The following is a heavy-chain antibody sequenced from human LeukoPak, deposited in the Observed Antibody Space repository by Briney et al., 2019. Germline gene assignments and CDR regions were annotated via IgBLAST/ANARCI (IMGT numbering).Heavy chain of an antibody. CDR1: GFTFDDYA. J-gene: IGHJ3*02. D-gene: IGHD1-1*01. CDR3: AREKDPTIHPDAFDI. CDR2: TRNKANSYTT. Sequence: PGGSLRLSCAASGFTFDDYAMHWVRQAPGKGLEWVGRTRNKANSYTTEYAASVKGRFTISRDDSKNSLYLQMNSLKTEDTAVYYCAREKDPTIHPDAFDIWGQGTMVTVSS. V-gene: IGHV3-72*01.